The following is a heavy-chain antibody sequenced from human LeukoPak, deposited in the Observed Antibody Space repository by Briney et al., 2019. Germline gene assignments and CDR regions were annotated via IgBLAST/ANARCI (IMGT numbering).Heavy chain of an antibody. CDR3: ARGGEYSSSPWDY. CDR1: GFTFSSYG. J-gene: IGHJ4*02. D-gene: IGHD6-6*01. V-gene: IGHV3-30*02. Sequence: GGSLSLSCAASGFTFSSYGMHWVRQAPGKGLEWVAFIRYDGSNKYYADSVKGRFTISRDNSKNTLYLQMNSLRAEDTAVYYCARGGEYSSSPWDYWGQGTLVTVSS. CDR2: IRYDGSNK.